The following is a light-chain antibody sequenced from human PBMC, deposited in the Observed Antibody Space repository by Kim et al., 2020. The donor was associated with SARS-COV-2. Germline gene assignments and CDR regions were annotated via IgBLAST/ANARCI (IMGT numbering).Light chain of an antibody. CDR3: AVWDDSLTQAV. Sequence: GQRVTISCSGSSSNVGKNSVSWYQQLPGTAPKLLIFKNNQRPSGVPDRFSGSKSDTSASLAISGLRSEDEADYYCAVWDDSLTQAVFGTGTEVTVL. V-gene: IGLV1-47*01. CDR2: KNN. CDR1: SSNVGKNS. J-gene: IGLJ1*01.